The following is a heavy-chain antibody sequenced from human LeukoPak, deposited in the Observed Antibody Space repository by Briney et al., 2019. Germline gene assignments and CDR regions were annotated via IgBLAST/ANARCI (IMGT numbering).Heavy chain of an antibody. J-gene: IGHJ6*02. CDR2: INPNSGGT. D-gene: IGHD3-22*01. Sequence: ASVKVSCKASGYTFTGYYMHWVRQAPGQGLEWMGWINPNSGGTNYAQKFQGRVTMTRDTSISTAYMELSRLRSDDTAVYYCARVQHYYDSSGYYLLLDYGVDVWGQGTTVTVPS. V-gene: IGHV1-2*02. CDR1: GYTFTGYY. CDR3: ARVQHYYDSSGYYLLLDYGVDV.